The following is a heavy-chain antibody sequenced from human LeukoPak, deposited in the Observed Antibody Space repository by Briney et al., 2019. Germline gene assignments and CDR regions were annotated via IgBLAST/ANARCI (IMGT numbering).Heavy chain of an antibody. Sequence: GGSLRLSCAASGFSFSSFSSFVMSWVRQAPGKGLEWVSGISGSGDNTYYADSVEGRFTISRDNSKNTLYVQVNSLGTEDTAAYYCAKGSYYDSSGSFYFDYWGQGTLVTVSS. CDR3: AKGSYYDSSGSFYFDY. J-gene: IGHJ4*02. CDR2: ISGSGDNT. D-gene: IGHD3-22*01. CDR1: GFSFSSFSSFV. V-gene: IGHV3-23*01.